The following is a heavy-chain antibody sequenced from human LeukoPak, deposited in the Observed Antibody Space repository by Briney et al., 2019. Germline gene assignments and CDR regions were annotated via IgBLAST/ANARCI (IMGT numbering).Heavy chain of an antibody. D-gene: IGHD4-11*01. J-gene: IGHJ6*03. CDR3: AKSSKDPYYYYYMDV. CDR1: GFTFDDYA. CDR2: ISWDSGSI. Sequence: PGGSLRLSCAASGFTFDDYAMHWVRQAPGKGLEWVSGISWDSGSIGYADSVKGRFTISRDNAKNSLYLQMNSLRAEDMALYNCAKSSKDPYYYYYMDVWGKGTTVTVSS. V-gene: IGHV3-9*03.